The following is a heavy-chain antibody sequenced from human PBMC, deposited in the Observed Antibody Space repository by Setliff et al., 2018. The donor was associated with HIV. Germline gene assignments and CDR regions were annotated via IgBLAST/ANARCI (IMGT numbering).Heavy chain of an antibody. CDR3: ARDRIEVVVDGPHDVFDV. CDR2: IHTSGST. J-gene: IGHJ3*01. D-gene: IGHD2-15*01. Sequence: SETLSLTCTVSGGSVSNYYWTWIRQSAGRGLEWMGRIHTSGSTNYNPSLTSRVTLSVDTSKNQFFLKLTSLSAADTAVYYCARDRIEVVVDGPHDVFDVWGRGTTVTVSS. CDR1: GGSVSNYY. V-gene: IGHV4-4*07.